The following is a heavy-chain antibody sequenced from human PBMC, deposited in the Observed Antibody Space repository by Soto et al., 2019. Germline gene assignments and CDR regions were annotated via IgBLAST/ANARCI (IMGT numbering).Heavy chain of an antibody. Sequence: QVPLVQSGAEVKKPGASVKVSCKASGYTFTGYYMHWVRQAPGQGLEWMGWINPNSGGTNYAQKFQGWVTMTRDTSISTAYMELSRLRSDDTAVYYCARGILWFGELFFNWFDPWGQGTLVTVSS. V-gene: IGHV1-2*04. D-gene: IGHD3-10*01. CDR3: ARGILWFGELFFNWFDP. J-gene: IGHJ5*02. CDR2: INPNSGGT. CDR1: GYTFTGYY.